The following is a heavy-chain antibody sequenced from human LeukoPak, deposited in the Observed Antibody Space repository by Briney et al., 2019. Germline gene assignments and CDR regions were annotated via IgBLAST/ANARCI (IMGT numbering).Heavy chain of an antibody. CDR3: ARDLGGRMGLSAV. Sequence: PGGSLRLSCAASGFTFSSYALSWVRQAPGKGLEWVSGITASGGTTYYADSVKGRFTISRDNSKNTLYLQMNSLRAEDTAVYYCARDLGGRMGLSAVWGQGTTVTVSS. CDR1: GFTFSSYA. D-gene: IGHD5-24*01. V-gene: IGHV3-23*01. CDR2: ITASGGTT. J-gene: IGHJ6*02.